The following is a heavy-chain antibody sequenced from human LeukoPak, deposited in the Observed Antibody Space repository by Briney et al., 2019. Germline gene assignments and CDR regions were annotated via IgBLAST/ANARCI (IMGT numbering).Heavy chain of an antibody. V-gene: IGHV4-59*11. Sequence: PWVTLSLTCTVSDGPLSCHYWSGIPQPPGKTLEGIGYVSYTGRTKYNPSLQSRVTISIDTSKSQFSLKLTSVTSADTAVYSCARLLDNDISGDPDTFDVGGQGTTVIVSS. CDR2: VSYTGRT. CDR1: DGPLSCHY. D-gene: IGHD3-22*01. CDR3: ARLLDNDISGDPDTFDV. J-gene: IGHJ3*01.